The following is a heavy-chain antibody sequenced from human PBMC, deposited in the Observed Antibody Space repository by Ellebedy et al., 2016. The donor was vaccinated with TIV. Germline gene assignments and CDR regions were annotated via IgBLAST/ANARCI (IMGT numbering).Heavy chain of an antibody. D-gene: IGHD2-15*01. CDR2: IYYSGST. CDR1: GGSISSYY. Sequence: MPSETLSLTCTVSGGSISSYYWSWIRQPPGKGLEWIGYIYYSGSTNHNPSLKSRVTISIDTSKNQVSLKLSSVTAADTAMYYCARPLPSFCSGGSCYYRRGGDWFDPWGQGTLVTVSS. J-gene: IGHJ5*02. CDR3: ARPLPSFCSGGSCYYRRGGDWFDP. V-gene: IGHV4-59*01.